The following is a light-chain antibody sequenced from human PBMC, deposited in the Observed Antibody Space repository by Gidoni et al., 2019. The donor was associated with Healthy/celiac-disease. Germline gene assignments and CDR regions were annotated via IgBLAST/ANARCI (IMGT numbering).Light chain of an antibody. Sequence: EIVLTHSPATLSLSPGERATLSCRASQSVSSYLAWYQQKPGQAPRLLIYDASNSATGIPARFSGSGSGTDFTLTISSLEPEDFAVYYCQQRSNWPPLTFXGXTKVEIK. V-gene: IGKV3-11*01. CDR2: DAS. CDR1: QSVSSY. J-gene: IGKJ4*01. CDR3: QQRSNWPPLT.